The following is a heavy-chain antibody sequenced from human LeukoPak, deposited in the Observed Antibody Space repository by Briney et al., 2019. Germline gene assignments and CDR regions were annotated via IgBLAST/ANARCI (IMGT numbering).Heavy chain of an antibody. Sequence: ATVKVSCKASGYTFTSYYMHWVRQALGQGLEWMGIISPSGGSTSYAQKFQGRVTMTRDTSTSTVYMELSSLRSEDTAVYYCARDLRGDTAMVTSDYWGQGTLVTVSS. CDR2: ISPSGGST. CDR1: GYTFTSYY. V-gene: IGHV1-46*01. D-gene: IGHD5-18*01. CDR3: ARDLRGDTAMVTSDY. J-gene: IGHJ4*02.